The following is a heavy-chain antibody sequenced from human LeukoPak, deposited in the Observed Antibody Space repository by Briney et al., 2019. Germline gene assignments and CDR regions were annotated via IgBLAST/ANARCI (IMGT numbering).Heavy chain of an antibody. J-gene: IGHJ4*02. D-gene: IGHD3-10*01. Sequence: PGGSLRLSCAASGFTFSSYGMHWVRQAPGKGLEWVAVISYDGSNKYYADSVKGRFTISRGNSKNTLYLQMNSLRAEDTAVYYCARGSLYGSGSHDYWGQGTLVTVSS. CDR3: ARGSLYGSGSHDY. V-gene: IGHV3-30*19. CDR1: GFTFSSYG. CDR2: ISYDGSNK.